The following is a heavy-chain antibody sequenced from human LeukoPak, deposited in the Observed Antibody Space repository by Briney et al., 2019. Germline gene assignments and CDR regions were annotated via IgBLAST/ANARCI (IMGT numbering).Heavy chain of an antibody. D-gene: IGHD3-16*02. CDR2: INPNSGGT. V-gene: IGHV1-2*02. J-gene: IGHJ4*02. CDR1: GYTFTGYY. CDR3: ARDGVARLGELSSFDY. Sequence: PAASVKVSCKASGYTFTGYYMHWVRQAPGQGLEWMGWINPNSGGTNYAQKFQGRVTMTRDTSISTAYMELSRLRSDDTAVYYCARDGVARLGELSSFDYWGQGTLVTVSS.